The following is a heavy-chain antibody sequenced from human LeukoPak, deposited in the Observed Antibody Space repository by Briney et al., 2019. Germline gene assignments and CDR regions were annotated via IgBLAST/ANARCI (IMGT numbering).Heavy chain of an antibody. V-gene: IGHV4-59*01. CDR1: GASIGGYY. J-gene: IGHJ4*02. Sequence: SETLSLTCTVSGASIGGYYWSWIRQPPGKGLEYIGYMYYSGSADYNPSLKSRVTISVDTSRNQFSLKLGSVTAADTAVYYCATLKGVDPMFDNWGQGILVTVSS. CDR3: ATLKGVDPMFDN. CDR2: MYYSGSA. D-gene: IGHD2-8*01.